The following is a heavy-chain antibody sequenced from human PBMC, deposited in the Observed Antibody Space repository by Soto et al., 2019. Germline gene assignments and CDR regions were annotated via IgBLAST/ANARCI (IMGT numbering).Heavy chain of an antibody. Sequence: QVQGVESGGGVVQPGRSLRLSCAASGFTFSSFGMHWFRQAPGKGLEWVSLIWYDGSKKSYGDSVKGRFTISRDNSRNTVYLQMNRLRADDTAVYYCARDSSNYSLWSGYYPSRNGMDVWGQGTKVTVSS. CDR2: IWYDGSKK. CDR1: GFTFSSFG. D-gene: IGHD3-3*01. V-gene: IGHV3-33*01. J-gene: IGHJ6*02. CDR3: ARDSSNYSLWSGYYPSRNGMDV.